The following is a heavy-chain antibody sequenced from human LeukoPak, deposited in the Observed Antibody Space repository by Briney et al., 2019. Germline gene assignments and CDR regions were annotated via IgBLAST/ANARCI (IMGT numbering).Heavy chain of an antibody. D-gene: IGHD4-17*01. V-gene: IGHV3-7*01. CDR3: ARDQYGDYPYYYYYYMDV. CDR2: IKQDGSEK. J-gene: IGHJ6*03. CDR1: GFTFSSYW. Sequence: GGSLRLSCAASGFTFSSYWMSWVRQAPGKGLEWVANIKQDGSEKYYADSVKGRFTISRDNAKNSLYLQMNSLRAEDTAVYYCARDQYGDYPYYYYYYMDVWGKGTTVTVSS.